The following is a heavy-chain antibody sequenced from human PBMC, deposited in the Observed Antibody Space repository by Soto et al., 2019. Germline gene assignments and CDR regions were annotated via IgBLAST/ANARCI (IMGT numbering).Heavy chain of an antibody. CDR3: ARDGHPYYYGMDV. J-gene: IGHJ6*02. Sequence: TSETLSLTCTVSGGSISSGGYYWSWIRQHPGKGLEWIGYIYYSGSTYYNPSLKSRVTISVDTSKNQFSLKLSSVTAADTAVYYCARDGHPYYYGMDVWGQGTTVTVSS. V-gene: IGHV4-31*03. CDR1: GGSISSGGYY. CDR2: IYYSGST.